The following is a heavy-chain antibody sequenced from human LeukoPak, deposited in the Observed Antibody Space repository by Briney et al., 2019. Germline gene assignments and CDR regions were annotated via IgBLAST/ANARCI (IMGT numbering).Heavy chain of an antibody. CDR3: ARPRDSGWSKTWDY. CDR2: IKQDGSEK. V-gene: IGHV3-7*03. J-gene: IGHJ4*02. Sequence: PGGSLRLSCEGSGFTFRTYWMTWVRQAPGKGLEWVANIKQDGSEKYYVDSVKGRFTISRDNAQNSLYLQMNSPRAEDTAVYYCARPRDSGWSKTWDYWGQGTLVTVSS. CDR1: GFTFRTYW. D-gene: IGHD6-13*01.